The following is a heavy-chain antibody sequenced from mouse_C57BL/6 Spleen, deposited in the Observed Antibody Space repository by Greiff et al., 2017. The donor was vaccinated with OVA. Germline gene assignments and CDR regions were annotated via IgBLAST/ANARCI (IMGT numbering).Heavy chain of an antibody. CDR1: GFTFSNYW. V-gene: IGHV6-3*01. CDR2: IRLKSDNYAT. CDR3: TVIYYGYFDV. Sequence: EVQGVESGGGLVQPGGSMKLSCVASGFTFSNYWMNWVRQSPEKGLEWVAQIRLKSDNYATHYAESVKGRFTISRDDSKSSVYLQMNNLRAEDTGIYYCTVIYYGYFDVWGTGTTVTVSS. J-gene: IGHJ1*03. D-gene: IGHD2-1*01.